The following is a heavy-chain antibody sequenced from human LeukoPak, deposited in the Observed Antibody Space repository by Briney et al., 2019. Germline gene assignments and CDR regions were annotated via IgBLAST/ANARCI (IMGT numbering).Heavy chain of an antibody. CDR2: IYYSGST. D-gene: IGHD5-12*01. V-gene: IGHV4-59*01. CDR3: VRGSGYVPFAY. CDR1: GGSISSYY. J-gene: IGHJ4*02. Sequence: PSETLSPTCTVSGGSISSYYWSWIRQPPGKGLEWIGYIYYSGSTNYNPSLKSRVTISVDTSKNQFSLKLSSVTAADTAVYYCVRGSGYVPFAYWRQGTLVTVSS.